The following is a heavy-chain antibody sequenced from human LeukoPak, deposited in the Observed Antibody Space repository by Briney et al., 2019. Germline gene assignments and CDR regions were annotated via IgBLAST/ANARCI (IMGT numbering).Heavy chain of an antibody. CDR2: INHSGRT. V-gene: IGHV4-34*01. CDR1: GGSFSGYY. D-gene: IGHD3-22*01. Sequence: SETLSLTCAVYGGSFSGYYWSWVRQPPGKGLEWIGEINHSGRTNYNASLKSRVTKSVDTSKKQYTQKKRSVTAADTAVYYCARGTRHLYYDSSGPLNCWGQGTLVTVSS. CDR3: ARGTRHLYYDSSGPLNC. J-gene: IGHJ4*02.